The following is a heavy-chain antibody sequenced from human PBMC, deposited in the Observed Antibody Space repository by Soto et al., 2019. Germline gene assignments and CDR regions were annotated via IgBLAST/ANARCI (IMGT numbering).Heavy chain of an antibody. CDR1: GVSLTNGDSY. CDR3: ARDFLDTTVGYSFDS. Sequence: QVQLQESGPGLVKPSQTLSLTCTVSGVSLTNGDSYWSWIRQSPGKGLEWIGYIYRTGSTQCHPSLMSRVTMSLAASKGQFSLSLTSLTVADTAVYYCARDFLDTTVGYSFDSWWQGILVTVSS. J-gene: IGHJ4*02. CDR2: IYRTGST. D-gene: IGHD4-17*01. V-gene: IGHV4-30-4*01.